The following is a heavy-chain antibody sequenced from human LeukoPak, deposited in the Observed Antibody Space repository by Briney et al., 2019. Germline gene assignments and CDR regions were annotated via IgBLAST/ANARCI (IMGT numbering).Heavy chain of an antibody. D-gene: IGHD1-26*01. J-gene: IGHJ4*02. CDR3: ARGVNSGYFDY. V-gene: IGHV4-39*07. CDR2: IYYSGST. Sequence: SETLSLTCTVSGGSISSSSYYWGWLRQPPGKGLEWIGSIYYSGSTYYNPSLKSRVTISVDTSKNQFSLKLTSVTAADTAVYYCARGVNSGYFDYCGQGTLVTVSS. CDR1: GGSISSSSYY.